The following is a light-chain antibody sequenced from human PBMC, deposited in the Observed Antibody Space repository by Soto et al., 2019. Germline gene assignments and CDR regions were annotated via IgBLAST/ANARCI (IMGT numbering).Light chain of an antibody. Sequence: QSVLTQPASVSGSPGQSITISCTGTSSDVGDYNFVSWYQQHPGKAPKVVIYEVINRPSGVSNRFSGSKSGHPASLTISGLQAEDEADYYCSSYTGSSTLLFGTGTKVTVL. J-gene: IGLJ1*01. V-gene: IGLV2-14*01. CDR3: SSYTGSSTLL. CDR1: SSDVGDYNF. CDR2: EVI.